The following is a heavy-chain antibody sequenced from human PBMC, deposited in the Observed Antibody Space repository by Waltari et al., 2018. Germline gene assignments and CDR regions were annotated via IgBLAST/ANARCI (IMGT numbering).Heavy chain of an antibody. CDR1: GGTFSSYA. D-gene: IGHD2-15*01. V-gene: IGHV1-69*08. Sequence: QVQLVQSGAEVKKPGSSVKVSCKASGGTFSSYAISWVRQAPGQGLEWMGRISPICGTANDEQKCQGRVTITADKATSTADMELSSLRSEDTAVYYCARGGGSSYYYYGMDVWGQGTTVTVSS. CDR2: ISPICGTA. CDR3: ARGGGSSYYYYGMDV. J-gene: IGHJ6*02.